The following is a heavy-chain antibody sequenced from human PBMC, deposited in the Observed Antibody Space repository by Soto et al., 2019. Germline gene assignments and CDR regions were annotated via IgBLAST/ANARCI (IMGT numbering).Heavy chain of an antibody. J-gene: IGHJ4*02. Sequence: GGSLRLSCAASGFTFSSYAMSWVRQAPGKGLEWVSSISSSSSYIYYADSVKGRFTISRDNAKNSLYLQMNSLRAEDTAVYYCARDNSWARRGIDYWGQGTLVTVSS. CDR1: GFTFSSYA. D-gene: IGHD6-6*01. V-gene: IGHV3-21*01. CDR2: ISSSSSYI. CDR3: ARDNSWARRGIDY.